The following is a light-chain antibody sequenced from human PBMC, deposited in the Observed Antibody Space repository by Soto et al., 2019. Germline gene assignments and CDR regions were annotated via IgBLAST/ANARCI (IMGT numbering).Light chain of an antibody. CDR3: QQYNIWPPWT. CDR1: QSINNN. Sequence: EIVMTQSPATLSVSPGERATLSCRASQSINNNLAWYQQKPGQAPRLLIYGASTRATGISARFSGSGSGTEFTLTISSLQSGDFAVYFCQQYNIWPPWTFGHGTKVEIK. V-gene: IGKV3-15*01. J-gene: IGKJ1*01. CDR2: GAS.